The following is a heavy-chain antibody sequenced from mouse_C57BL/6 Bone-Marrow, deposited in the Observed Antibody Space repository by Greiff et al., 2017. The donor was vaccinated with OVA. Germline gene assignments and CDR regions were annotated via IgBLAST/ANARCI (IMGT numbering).Heavy chain of an antibody. V-gene: IGHV1-55*01. CDR3: AKRGLTGYYAMDY. J-gene: IGHJ4*01. D-gene: IGHD2-4*01. Sequence: QVQLQQPGAELVKPGASVKMSCKASGYTFTSYWITWVKQRPGQGLEWIGDIYPGSGSTNYNEQFKSKATLTVDTSSITAYMQLSSLTTEDSAVYYCAKRGLTGYYAMDYWGQGTSVTVSS. CDR2: IYPGSGST. CDR1: GYTFTSYW.